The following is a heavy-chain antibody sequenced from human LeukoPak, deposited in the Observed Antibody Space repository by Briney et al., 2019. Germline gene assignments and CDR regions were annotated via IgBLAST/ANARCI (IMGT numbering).Heavy chain of an antibody. D-gene: IGHD3-22*01. V-gene: IGHV1-69*04. J-gene: IGHJ4*02. Sequence: GASVKVSCKASGGTFSSYAISWVRQAPGQGLEWMGRIIPILGIANYAQKFQGRVTITADKSTSTAYMELSSLRSEDTAVYYCAREAPYSSGYSYYFDYWGQGTLVTVSS. CDR3: AREAPYSSGYSYYFDY. CDR1: GGTFSSYA. CDR2: IIPILGIA.